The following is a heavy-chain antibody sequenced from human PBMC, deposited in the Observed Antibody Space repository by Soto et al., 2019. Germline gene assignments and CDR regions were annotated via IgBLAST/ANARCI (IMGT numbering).Heavy chain of an antibody. CDR3: AKDNGDCSSASCFASRY. CDR2: ISGSGGNT. Sequence: EVQLLESGGGVVQPGGSLRLSCAASGFTFSSYAMTWVRQAPGKGLQWVSGISGSGGNTYYADSVKSRFTISRDNSKNTLYLQMNSLRAEDTAVYYCAKDNGDCSSASCFASRYWGQGTQVTVSS. J-gene: IGHJ4*02. D-gene: IGHD2-2*01. CDR1: GFTFSSYA. V-gene: IGHV3-23*01.